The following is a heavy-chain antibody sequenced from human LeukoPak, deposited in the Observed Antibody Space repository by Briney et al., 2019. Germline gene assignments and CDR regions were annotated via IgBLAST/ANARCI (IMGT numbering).Heavy chain of an antibody. CDR2: ISSSSSTI. CDR1: GFTFSSYS. D-gene: IGHD3-10*01. Sequence: PGGSLRLSCAASGFTFSSYSMNWVRQAPGKGLEWVSYISSSSSTIYYADSVKGRFTISRDNAKNSLYLQMNSLRAEDTAVYYCATQKAYYGSGVPLYWGQGTLVTVSS. CDR3: ATQKAYYGSGVPLY. J-gene: IGHJ4*02. V-gene: IGHV3-48*01.